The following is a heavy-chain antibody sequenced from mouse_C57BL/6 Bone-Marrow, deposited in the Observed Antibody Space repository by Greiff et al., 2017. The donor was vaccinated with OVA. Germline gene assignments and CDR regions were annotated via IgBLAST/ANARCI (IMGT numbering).Heavy chain of an antibody. J-gene: IGHJ4*01. V-gene: IGHV14-3*01. Sequence: VQLQQSVAELVRPGASVKLSCTASGFNIKNTYMHWVKQRPEQGLEWIGRIDPANGNTKYAPKFQGKATITADTSSNTAYLQLSSLTSEDTAIYYCAFPYYYGSSYKYYAMDYWGQGPSVTVSS. CDR2: IDPANGNT. CDR1: GFNIKNTY. D-gene: IGHD1-1*01. CDR3: AFPYYYGSSYKYYAMDY.